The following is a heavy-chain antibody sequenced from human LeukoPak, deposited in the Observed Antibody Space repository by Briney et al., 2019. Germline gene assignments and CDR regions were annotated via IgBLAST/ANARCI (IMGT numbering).Heavy chain of an antibody. D-gene: IGHD1-7*01. CDR1: GFTFSSYW. Sequence: PGGSLRLSCAASGFTFSSYWMSWVRQAPGRGLEWVANIRQDGNEKYYVDSVKGRFTISRDNAKNSLYLQMNSLRAEDTAVYYCAKLPDFDQWGQGTLVTVSS. CDR3: AKLPDFDQ. CDR2: IRQDGNEK. V-gene: IGHV3-7*03. J-gene: IGHJ4*02.